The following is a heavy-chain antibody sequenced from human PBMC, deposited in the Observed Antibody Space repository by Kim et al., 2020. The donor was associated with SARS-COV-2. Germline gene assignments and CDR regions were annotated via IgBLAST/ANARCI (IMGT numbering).Heavy chain of an antibody. V-gene: IGHV5-51*01. D-gene: IGHD3-9*01. J-gene: IGHJ6*02. CDR2: IYPGDSDT. CDR3: ARASDQTTYYDILTGYYAPLYYYYGMDV. CDR1: GYSFTSYW. Sequence: GESLKISCKGSGYSFTSYWIGWVRQMPGKGLEWMGIIYPGDSDTRYSPSFQGQVTISADKSISTAYLQWSSLKASDTAMYYCARASDQTTYYDILTGYYAPLYYYYGMDVWGQGTTVTVSS.